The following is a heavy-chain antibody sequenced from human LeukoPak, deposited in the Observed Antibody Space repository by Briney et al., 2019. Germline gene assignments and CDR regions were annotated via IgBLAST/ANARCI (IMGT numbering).Heavy chain of an antibody. V-gene: IGHV1-46*01. CDR1: GYTFTSYY. Sequence: ASVKVSCKASGYTFTSYYMHWVRQAPGQGLEWMGIINPSGGGTSCAQKFQGRVTMTRDTSTSTVYMELSSLRSEDTAVYYCARARGYYDSSGYSNHFDYWGQGTLVTVSS. CDR2: INPSGGGT. J-gene: IGHJ4*02. D-gene: IGHD3-22*01. CDR3: ARARGYYDSSGYSNHFDY.